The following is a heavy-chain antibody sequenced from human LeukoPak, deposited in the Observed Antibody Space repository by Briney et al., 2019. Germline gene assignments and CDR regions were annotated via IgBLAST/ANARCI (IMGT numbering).Heavy chain of an antibody. Sequence: ASVKVSCKASGYTFTSYDINWVRQATGQGLEWMGWMNLNSGNTGYAQKFQGRVTMTRNTSISTAYMELSSLRSEDTAVYYCARVRQWLDYYYYGMDVWGQGTTVTVSS. J-gene: IGHJ6*02. D-gene: IGHD6-19*01. CDR3: ARVRQWLDYYYYGMDV. CDR2: MNLNSGNT. V-gene: IGHV1-8*01. CDR1: GYTFTSYD.